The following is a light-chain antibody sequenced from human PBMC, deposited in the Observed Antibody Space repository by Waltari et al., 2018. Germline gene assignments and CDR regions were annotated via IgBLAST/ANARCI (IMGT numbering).Light chain of an antibody. Sequence: DIVMTQSPDSLAVSLGERATINCKSSQSVLYSSNNRNYLAWYQQKSGQPPKLLIYWASTRESGVPDRFSGSGSGTDFTLTISSLQAEDVAVYYCQQYYIPPFTFGPGTKVDI. CDR3: QQYYIPPFT. CDR2: WAS. V-gene: IGKV4-1*01. CDR1: QSVLYSSNNRNY. J-gene: IGKJ3*01.